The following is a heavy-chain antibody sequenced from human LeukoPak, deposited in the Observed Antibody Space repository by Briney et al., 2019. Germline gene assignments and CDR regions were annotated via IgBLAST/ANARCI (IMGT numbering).Heavy chain of an antibody. CDR1: GGSFSGYY. CDR3: ATIRGGSSGWSSPSFFY. V-gene: IGHV4-34*01. CDR2: INHSGST. J-gene: IGHJ4*02. D-gene: IGHD6-19*01. Sequence: SETLSLTCAVYGGSFSGYYWSWIRQPPGKGLEWIGEINHSGSTNYNPSLKSRVTISVDTSKNQFSLKLNSVTAADTAVYYCATIRGGSSGWSSPSFFYWGQGTLVTVSS.